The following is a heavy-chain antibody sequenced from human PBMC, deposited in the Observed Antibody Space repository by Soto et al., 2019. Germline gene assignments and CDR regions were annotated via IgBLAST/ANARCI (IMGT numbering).Heavy chain of an antibody. J-gene: IGHJ5*02. V-gene: IGHV4-59*01. CDR3: ARGIKGNDYDFWSGYYTEWFDP. D-gene: IGHD3-3*01. CDR1: GGSISSYY. CDR2: IYYSGST. Sequence: SETLSLTCTVSGGSISSYYWSWIRQPPGKGLEWIGYIYYSGSTNYNPSLKSRVTISVDTSKNQFSLKLSSVTAADTAVYYCARGIKGNDYDFWSGYYTEWFDPWGQGTLVTVS.